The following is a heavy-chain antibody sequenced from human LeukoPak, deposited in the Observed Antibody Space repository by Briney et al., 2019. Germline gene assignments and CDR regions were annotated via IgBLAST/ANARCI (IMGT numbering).Heavy chain of an antibody. D-gene: IGHD2-2*01. J-gene: IGHJ6*03. CDR2: IYYSGST. CDR1: GGSISSSSYY. CDR3: ARQGPSAVERYYNYYMDV. Sequence: SETLSLTCTVPGGSISSSSYYWGWIRQPPGKGLEWIGSIYYSGSTYYNPSLKSRVTISVDTSKNQFSLKLRSVTAADTAVYYCARQGPSAVERYYNYYMDVWGKGTTITVSS. V-gene: IGHV4-39*01.